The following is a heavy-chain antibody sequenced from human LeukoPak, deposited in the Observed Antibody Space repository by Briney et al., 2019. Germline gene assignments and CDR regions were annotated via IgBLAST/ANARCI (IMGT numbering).Heavy chain of an antibody. CDR2: IRYDGSNK. V-gene: IGHV3-30*02. J-gene: IGHJ4*02. Sequence: QAGGSLRLSCAASGFTFSNYAIHWVRQAPGKGLEWVAFIRYDGSNKYYVDSVKGRFTISRDNSKNTLYLQMNSLRAEDTAVYYCAKDRGGYDREDHVDYWGQGTLVTVSS. CDR3: AKDRGGYDREDHVDY. D-gene: IGHD5-12*01. CDR1: GFTFSNYA.